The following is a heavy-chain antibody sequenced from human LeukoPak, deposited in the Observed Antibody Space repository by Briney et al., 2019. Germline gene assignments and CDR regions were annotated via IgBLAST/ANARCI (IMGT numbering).Heavy chain of an antibody. CDR3: ARGSLNGDYDY. D-gene: IGHD4-17*01. J-gene: IGHJ4*02. CDR1: GFTFSSYS. V-gene: IGHV3-48*04. Sequence: GGTLRLSCAASGFTFSSYSMNWVRQAPGKGLEWVSYISSSSSTIYYADSVKGRFTISRDNAKNSLYLQVNSLRAEDTAVYYCARGSLNGDYDYWGQGTLVTVSP. CDR2: ISSSSSTI.